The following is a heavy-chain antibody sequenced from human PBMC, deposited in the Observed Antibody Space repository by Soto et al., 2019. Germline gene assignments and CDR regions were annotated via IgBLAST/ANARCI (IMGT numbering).Heavy chain of an antibody. V-gene: IGHV3-30*18. Sequence: QVQLVESGGGVVQPGRSLRLSCAASGFTFSSYGMHWVRQAPGKGLEWVALISFDGASKYYADSVKGRFNISRDNYERTLYLELNSLRAEDTALYYCSKVESSGWYAWVQGTLVTVSS. CDR3: SKVESSGWYA. J-gene: IGHJ4*02. CDR2: ISFDGASK. D-gene: IGHD6-19*01. CDR1: GFTFSSYG.